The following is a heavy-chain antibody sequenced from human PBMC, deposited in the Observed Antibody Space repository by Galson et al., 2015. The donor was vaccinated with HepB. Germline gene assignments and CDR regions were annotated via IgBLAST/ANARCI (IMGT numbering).Heavy chain of an antibody. CDR2: ISYGGGNT. Sequence: SLRLSCAASGFTFSNYAMSWVRQAPGKGLEWVSLISYGGGNTYYADSVKGRFTISRDNSGNTVYLQMNSLRAEDTAVYYCAKTTSTRVGAIDYWGQGTLVTVSS. D-gene: IGHD2-2*01. CDR1: GFTFSNYA. J-gene: IGHJ4*02. CDR3: AKTTSTRVGAIDY. V-gene: IGHV3-23*01.